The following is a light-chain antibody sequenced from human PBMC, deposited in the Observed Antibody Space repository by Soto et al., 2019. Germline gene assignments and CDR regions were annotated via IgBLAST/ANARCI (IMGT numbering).Light chain of an antibody. J-gene: IGKJ4*01. CDR2: AAS. CDR1: QSISSY. Sequence: DIQMTQSPSSLSASVGDRVTITCRASQSISSYLNWYQQKPGKAPKLLICAASSLQSGVPSRFSGSGSGTDFTLTISSLQPEDFATYSCQQSYSTPLTFGGGTKVEIK. V-gene: IGKV1-39*01. CDR3: QQSYSTPLT.